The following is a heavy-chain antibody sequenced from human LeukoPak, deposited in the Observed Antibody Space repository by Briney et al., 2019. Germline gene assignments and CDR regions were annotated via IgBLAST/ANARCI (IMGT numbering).Heavy chain of an antibody. J-gene: IGHJ2*01. V-gene: IGHV3-30*18. CDR3: VQEFNHDQWFFDI. D-gene: IGHD3-22*01. CDR1: GFTFSSYS. Sequence: GGPLRLSCAASGFTFSSYSMNWVRQAPGKALEWVAVVSTAGTIKYYADSMKGRFTVSRDNSKNTVDLQMNSLRVEDTALYFCVQEFNHDQWFFDIWGRGTLVTVSS. CDR2: VSTAGTIK.